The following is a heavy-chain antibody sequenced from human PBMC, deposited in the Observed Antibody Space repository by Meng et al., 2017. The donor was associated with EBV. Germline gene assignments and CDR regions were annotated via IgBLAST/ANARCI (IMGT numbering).Heavy chain of an antibody. D-gene: IGHD2-21*01. CDR2: INVGVSYT. CDR1: GHAFTNYI. V-gene: IGHV1-3*01. J-gene: IGHJ4*02. CDR3: VKGPPVGVPGPGDY. Sequence: QGPPEVQGAECKDPGASVEASCKASGHAFTNYIFHWDRQGPGQRLEWMRWINVGVSYTKDSHKLQGRVTISSDTSATTGYMEQRNLRTENTAVYSCVKGPPVGVPGPGDYWGQGTLVTVSS.